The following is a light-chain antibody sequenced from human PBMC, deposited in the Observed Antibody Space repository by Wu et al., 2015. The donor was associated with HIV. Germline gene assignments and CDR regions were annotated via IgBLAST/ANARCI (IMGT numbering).Light chain of an antibody. CDR2: KAS. J-gene: IGKJ2*01. Sequence: VGDXSTIXXRASXSIHSWLDLVSARNHGKAPNLLIHKASTLEFGVPSRFSGGRSGTEFTLTISSLQPDDFATYYCQQYGTYLDTFGQGTKLEIK. V-gene: IGKV1-5*03. CDR1: XSIHSW. CDR3: QQYGTYLDT.